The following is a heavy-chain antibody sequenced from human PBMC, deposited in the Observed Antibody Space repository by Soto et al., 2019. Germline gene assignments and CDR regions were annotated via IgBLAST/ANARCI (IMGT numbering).Heavy chain of an antibody. CDR1: GFTFSSYA. Sequence: GGSLRLSCAASGFTFSSYAMSWVRQAPGKGLEWVSAISGSGGSTYYADSVKGRFAISRDNSKNTLYLQMNSLRAEDTAVYYCAKGLAAAGTAKANTYYYYYYYMDVWGKGTTVTVSS. D-gene: IGHD6-13*01. CDR3: AKGLAAAGTAKANTYYYYYYYMDV. J-gene: IGHJ6*03. CDR2: ISGSGGST. V-gene: IGHV3-23*01.